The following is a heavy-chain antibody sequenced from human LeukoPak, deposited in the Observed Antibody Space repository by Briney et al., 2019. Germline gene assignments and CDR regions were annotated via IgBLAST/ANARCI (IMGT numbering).Heavy chain of an antibody. V-gene: IGHV4-59*01. Sequence: PSETLSLTCTVSGGSISSYYWSWLRQPPGKGLEWIGYIYYSGSTKYNPSLKSRVTISLVTSKNQFSLKLSSVTAADTAVYYCARVTGYMIEDYFDYWGQGTLVTVSS. CDR2: IYYSGST. CDR1: GGSISSYY. J-gene: IGHJ4*02. CDR3: ARVTGYMIEDYFDY. D-gene: IGHD3-22*01.